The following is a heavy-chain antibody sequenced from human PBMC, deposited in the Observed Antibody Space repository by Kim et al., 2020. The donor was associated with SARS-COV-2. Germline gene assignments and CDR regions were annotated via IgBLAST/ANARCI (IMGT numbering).Heavy chain of an antibody. D-gene: IGHD2-15*01. V-gene: IGHV3-23*01. J-gene: IGHJ4*02. Sequence: YADSVKGRLTISSDKSKNPLYQQMNSRRAEDTAVYYCAKAQGGGSLLFDYWGQGTLVTVSS. CDR3: AKAQGGGSLLFDY.